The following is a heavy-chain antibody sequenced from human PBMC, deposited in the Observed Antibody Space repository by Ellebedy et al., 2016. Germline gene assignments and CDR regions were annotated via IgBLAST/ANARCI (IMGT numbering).Heavy chain of an antibody. D-gene: IGHD3-10*01. V-gene: IGHV3-30*01. Sequence: DSVKGRFTISRDNSKNTLYLQMNSLRAEDTAVYYCARGAKYGSGTDRPIDYWGQGTLVTVSS. J-gene: IGHJ4*02. CDR3: ARGAKYGSGTDRPIDY.